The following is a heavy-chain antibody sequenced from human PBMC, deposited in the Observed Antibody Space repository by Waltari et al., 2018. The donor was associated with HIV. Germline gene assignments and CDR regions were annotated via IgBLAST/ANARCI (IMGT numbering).Heavy chain of an antibody. CDR1: GGSISSSSYY. CDR2: IYYSGSS. J-gene: IGHJ4*02. D-gene: IGHD3-22*01. V-gene: IGHV4-39*01. CDR3: ARHSLTYYYDSSGYSVAFDY. Sequence: QLQLQESGPGLVKPSETLSLTCTVSGGSISSSSYYWGWIRQPPGKGLEWIGSIYYSGSSYDNPPLKSRVTISVDTSKNQFSLKMSSVNAADTAVYYCARHSLTYYYDSSGYSVAFDYWGQGTLVTVSS.